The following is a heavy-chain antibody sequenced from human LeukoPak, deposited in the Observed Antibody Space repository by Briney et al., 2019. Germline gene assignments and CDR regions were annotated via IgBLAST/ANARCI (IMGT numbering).Heavy chain of an antibody. CDR1: GGSISSYY. J-gene: IGHJ5*02. CDR3: ASLNHYDFWSGYSNWFDP. D-gene: IGHD3-3*01. CDR2: INHSGST. V-gene: IGHV4-34*01. Sequence: TSETLSLTCTVSGGSISSYYWSWIRQPPGKGLEWIGEINHSGSTNYNPSLKSRVTISVDTSKNQFSLKLSSVTAADTAVYYCASLNHYDFWSGYSNWFDPWGQGTLVTVSS.